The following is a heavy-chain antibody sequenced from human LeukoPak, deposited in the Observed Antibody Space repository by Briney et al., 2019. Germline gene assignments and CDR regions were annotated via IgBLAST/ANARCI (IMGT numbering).Heavy chain of an antibody. V-gene: IGHV3-30*18. CDR3: AKDLTVIILSMVDY. D-gene: IGHD3-3*01. J-gene: IGHJ4*02. CDR1: GFTFSSYG. CDR2: ISYDGSNK. Sequence: PGRSLRLSCAASGFTFSSYGMHWVRQAPGKGLEWVAVISYDGSNKYYADSVKGRFTISRDNPKNTLYLQMNSLRAEDTAVYYCAKDLTVIILSMVDYWGQGTLVTVSS.